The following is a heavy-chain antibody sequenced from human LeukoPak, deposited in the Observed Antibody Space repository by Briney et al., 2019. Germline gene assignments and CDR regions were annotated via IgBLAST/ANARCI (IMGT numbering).Heavy chain of an antibody. J-gene: IGHJ6*03. CDR3: ARGLVTGTYYYYYYMDV. CDR1: GGSISSYY. CDR2: IYYSGST. Sequence: SETLSLTCTVSGGSISSYYWSWIRQPPGKGLEWIGYIYYSGSTNYNPSLKSRVTISVDTSKDQFSLKLSSVTAADTAVYYCARGLVTGTYYYYYYMDVWGKGTTVTVSS. V-gene: IGHV4-59*01. D-gene: IGHD3-9*01.